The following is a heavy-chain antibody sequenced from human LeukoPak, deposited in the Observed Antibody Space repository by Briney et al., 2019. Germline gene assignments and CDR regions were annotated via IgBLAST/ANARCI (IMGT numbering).Heavy chain of an antibody. V-gene: IGHV4-4*07. Sequence: PSETLSLTCSVSGVSISSYYWSWIRQPPGKGLEWIGRIYINGSTNYNPSLKSRVTMSVDTSKSQFSLKLSSMTAADTAIYYCARDHPSMISTSRTSYYYYSMDVWGKGTTVTISS. D-gene: IGHD3/OR15-3a*01. CDR2: IYINGST. J-gene: IGHJ6*03. CDR1: GVSISSYY. CDR3: ARDHPSMISTSRTSYYYYSMDV.